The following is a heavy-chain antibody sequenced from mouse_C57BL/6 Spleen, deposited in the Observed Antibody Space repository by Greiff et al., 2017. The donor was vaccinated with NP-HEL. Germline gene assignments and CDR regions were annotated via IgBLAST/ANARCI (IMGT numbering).Heavy chain of an antibody. D-gene: IGHD2-4*01. J-gene: IGHJ1*03. V-gene: IGHV10-1*01. CDR1: GFSFNTYA. CDR2: IRSKSNNYAT. Sequence: EVQLVESGGGLVQPKGSLKLSCAASGFSFNTYAMNWVRQAPGKGLEWVARIRSKSNNYATYYADSVKDRFTISRDDSESMLYLQMNNLKTEDTAMYYCVRPIYDYDDWYFEVWGTGTTVTVSS. CDR3: VRPIYDYDDWYFEV.